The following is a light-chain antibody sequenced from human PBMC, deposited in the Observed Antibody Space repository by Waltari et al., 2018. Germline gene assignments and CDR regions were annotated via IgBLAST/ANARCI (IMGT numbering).Light chain of an antibody. V-gene: IGLV4-69*01. CDR1: SGHSSNI. CDR3: QTGGHGTWV. CDR2: INIDGSH. Sequence: QLVLTQSPSASASLGASVKLTCTLDSGHSSNIVAWLQQQPEKGPRYLMKINIDGSHTKGDGIPVRFSVSSSGAERYLIISSAQSEDEADYYCQTGGHGTWVFGGGTKLSVL. J-gene: IGLJ3*02.